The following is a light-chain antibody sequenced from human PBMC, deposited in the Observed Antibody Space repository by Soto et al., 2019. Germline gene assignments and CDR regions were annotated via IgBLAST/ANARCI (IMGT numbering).Light chain of an antibody. V-gene: IGKV3-11*01. CDR1: QSVSNY. Sequence: EIVLTQSPATLSLSPGEGATLSCRASQSVSNYLACYQQKPGQAPRLLIFDASKRATGIPARFSGSGSGTDFTLTISSLEPEDFAVYYCQQRSNWPFTFGGGTKVEIK. CDR3: QQRSNWPFT. CDR2: DAS. J-gene: IGKJ4*01.